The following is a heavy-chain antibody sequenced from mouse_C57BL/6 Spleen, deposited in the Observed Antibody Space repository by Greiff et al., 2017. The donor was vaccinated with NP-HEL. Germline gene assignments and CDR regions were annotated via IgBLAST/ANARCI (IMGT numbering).Heavy chain of an antibody. J-gene: IGHJ4*01. CDR3: TTAYYAMDY. V-gene: IGHV14-4*01. CDR1: GFNIKDDY. CDR2: IDPENGDT. Sequence: VQLKQSGAELVRPGASVKLSCTASGFNIKDDYMHWVKQRPEQGLEWIGWIDPENGDTEYASKFQGKATITAGTSSNTAYLQLSSLTSEDTAVYYCTTAYYAMDYWGQGTSVTVSS.